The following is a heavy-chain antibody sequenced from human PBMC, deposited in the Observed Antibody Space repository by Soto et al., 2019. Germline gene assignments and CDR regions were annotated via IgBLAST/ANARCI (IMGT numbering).Heavy chain of an antibody. CDR1: GGTFSSYA. D-gene: IGHD1-26*01. V-gene: IGHV1-69*13. CDR3: ARLVGATPAALDY. CDR2: IIPIFGTA. Sequence: ASVKVSCKASGGTFSSYAISWVRQAPGQGLEWMGGIIPIFGTANYAQKFQGRVTITADESTSTAYMELSSLRSEDTAVYYCARLVGATPAALDYWGQGTLVTVSS. J-gene: IGHJ4*02.